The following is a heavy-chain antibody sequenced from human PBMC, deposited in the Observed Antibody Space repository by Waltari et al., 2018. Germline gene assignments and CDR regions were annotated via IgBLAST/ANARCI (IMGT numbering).Heavy chain of an antibody. Sequence: DVQVVESGGGLVRPGGSLRLSCIGSGFNFSNYFIHWVRQAPGEGPVWVERINNEVSIVNYADSVKGRFSISRDNAKSTVYLQMNNLRGEDTALYHCLNYDFDSWGQGTLVTVSS. CDR3: LNYDFDS. CDR2: INNEVSIV. CDR1: GFNFSNYF. J-gene: IGHJ4*02. D-gene: IGHD1-7*01. V-gene: IGHV3-74*01.